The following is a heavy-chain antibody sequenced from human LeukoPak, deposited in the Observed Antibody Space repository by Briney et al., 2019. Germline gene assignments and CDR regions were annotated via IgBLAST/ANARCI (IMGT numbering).Heavy chain of an antibody. Sequence: GASVKVSCKASGYTFTAYYMHWVRQAPGQGLEWMGWINPNSGGTNYAQKFQGRVTMTRDTSINTAYMELSSLRSDDTAVYYCARDRYDYGTFAGWGQGTLVTVSS. CDR3: ARDRYDYGTFAG. CDR1: GYTFTAYY. D-gene: IGHD4-17*01. J-gene: IGHJ4*02. CDR2: INPNSGGT. V-gene: IGHV1-2*02.